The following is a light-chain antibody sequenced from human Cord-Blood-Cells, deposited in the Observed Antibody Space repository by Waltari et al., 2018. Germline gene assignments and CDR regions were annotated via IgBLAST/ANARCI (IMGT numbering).Light chain of an antibody. CDR2: AAS. CDR1: QGISNY. CDR3: QKYNSAPWT. V-gene: IGKV1-27*01. Sequence: DIQMNQSPSSLSAPVGARVPTTCRTSQGISNYLAWYQQKPGKVPKLLIYAASPLQSGVPSRFSGSGSGTDFTLTISSLQPEDVATYYCQKYNSAPWTFGQGTKVEIK. J-gene: IGKJ1*01.